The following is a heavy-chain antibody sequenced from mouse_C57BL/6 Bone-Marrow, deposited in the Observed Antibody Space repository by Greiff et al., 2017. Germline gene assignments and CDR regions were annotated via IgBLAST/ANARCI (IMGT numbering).Heavy chain of an antibody. V-gene: IGHV1-64*01. D-gene: IGHD1-1*01. CDR2: IHPNSGST. J-gene: IGHJ2*01. CDR3: ARGFTTVVATDY. CDR1: GYTFTSYW. Sequence: QVQLQQPGAELVKPGASVKLSCKASGYTFTSYWMHWVKQRPGQGLEWIGMIHPNSGSTNYNEKFKSKSTLTVDKSSSTAYMQLSSLTSEDSAVYYCARGFTTVVATDYWGQGTTLTVSS.